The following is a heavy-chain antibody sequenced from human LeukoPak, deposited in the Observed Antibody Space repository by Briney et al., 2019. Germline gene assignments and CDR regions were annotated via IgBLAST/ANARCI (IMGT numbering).Heavy chain of an antibody. CDR3: ARGSGPTYGMDV. Sequence: SETLSLTCIVSGGLISSSSYYWGWIRQPPGKGLEWIGSIYYSGSTNYNPSLKRRVTISVDTSKNQFSLKLSSVTAADTAVYYCARGSGPTYGMDVWGHGTTVTVFS. V-gene: IGHV4-39*07. D-gene: IGHD1-1*01. J-gene: IGHJ6*02. CDR1: GGLISSSSYY. CDR2: IYYSGST.